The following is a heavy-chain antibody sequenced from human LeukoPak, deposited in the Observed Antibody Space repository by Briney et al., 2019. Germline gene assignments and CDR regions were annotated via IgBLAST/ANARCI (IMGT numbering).Heavy chain of an antibody. D-gene: IGHD3-10*01. J-gene: IGHJ4*02. V-gene: IGHV1-8*01. CDR1: GYTFTSYD. Sequence: ASVKVSCKASGYTFTSYDINWVRQATGRGLEWMGWMNPNSGNTGYAQKFQGRVTMTRNTSISTAYMELSSLRSEDTAVYYCAREGLWFGGYDYWGQGTLVTVSS. CDR3: AREGLWFGGYDY. CDR2: MNPNSGNT.